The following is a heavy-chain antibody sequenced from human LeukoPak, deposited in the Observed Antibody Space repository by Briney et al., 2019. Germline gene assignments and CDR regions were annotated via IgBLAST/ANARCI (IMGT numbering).Heavy chain of an antibody. CDR2: IYHSGST. CDR1: GGSISSGGYY. CDR3: ARGLTGTLPH. J-gene: IGHJ4*02. D-gene: IGHD1-20*01. V-gene: IGHV4-30-2*01. Sequence: SETMSLTCTVSGGSISSGGYYWSWIRQPPGKGLEWIGYIYHSGSTYYNPSLKSRVTISVDRSKNQFSLKLSSVTAADTAVYYCARGLTGTLPHWGQGTLVTVSS.